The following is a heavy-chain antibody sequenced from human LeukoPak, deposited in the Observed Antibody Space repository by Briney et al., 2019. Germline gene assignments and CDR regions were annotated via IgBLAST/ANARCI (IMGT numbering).Heavy chain of an antibody. CDR3: AKVWKGNYYDY. CDR1: GFTFTNYA. J-gene: IGHJ4*02. CDR2: ISGSGGST. D-gene: IGHD1-1*01. V-gene: IGHV3-23*01. Sequence: PGGSLRLSCAASGFTFTNYAMTWVRQAPGRGLEWVSGISGSGGSTYYADPVKGRFIISRDNSESTLYLQMNRLRAEDTALYYCAKVWKGNYYDYWGQGTLVTVSS.